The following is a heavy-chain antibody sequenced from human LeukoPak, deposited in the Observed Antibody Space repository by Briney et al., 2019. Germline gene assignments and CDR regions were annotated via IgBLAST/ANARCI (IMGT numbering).Heavy chain of an antibody. CDR3: SRSVTTSYYYYGMDV. CDR1: DGSISSSSYF. Sequence: KPSETLSLTCTVSDGSISSSSYFWGWIRQPPGMRLEWVGNIYYSGSTFYNPSLKSRGTISVDTSKNQFSLKLSSVTAADTAVYYCSRSVTTSYYYYGMDVWGQGTTVTVSS. V-gene: IGHV4-39*01. D-gene: IGHD3-3*01. CDR2: IYYSGST. J-gene: IGHJ6*02.